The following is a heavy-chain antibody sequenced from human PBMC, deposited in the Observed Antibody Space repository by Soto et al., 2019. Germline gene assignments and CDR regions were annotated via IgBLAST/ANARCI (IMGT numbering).Heavy chain of an antibody. CDR3: AKDSPYGEYLGGRNFDS. J-gene: IGHJ4*02. Sequence: EVQLLESGGGLVQPGGSLRLSCVASGFTFSSYAMSWVRQTPGKGLEWVSSMSGSSGSTYYADSVKGRFTISRDNSKDTLHRQMTSLRAEDTAIYDCAKDSPYGEYLGGRNFDSWGQGTLVTVSS. CDR1: GFTFSSYA. D-gene: IGHD4-17*01. CDR2: MSGSSGST. V-gene: IGHV3-23*01.